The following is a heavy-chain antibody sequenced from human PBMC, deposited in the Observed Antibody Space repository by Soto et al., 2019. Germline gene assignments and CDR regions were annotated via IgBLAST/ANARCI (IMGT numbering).Heavy chain of an antibody. CDR1: GFTVSSNY. Sequence: GGSLRLSCTASGFTVSSNYMSWVRQAPGKGLEWVSVIYSGGSTYYADSVKGRFTISRDNSKNTLYLQMNSLRAEDTAVYYCARPGLAVAASGAFDIWGQGTMVTVSS. V-gene: IGHV3-53*01. CDR3: ARPGLAVAASGAFDI. D-gene: IGHD6-19*01. J-gene: IGHJ3*02. CDR2: IYSGGST.